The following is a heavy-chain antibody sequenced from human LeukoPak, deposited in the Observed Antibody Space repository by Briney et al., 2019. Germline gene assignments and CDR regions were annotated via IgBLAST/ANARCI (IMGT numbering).Heavy chain of an antibody. CDR3: AKEGRSLQTY. V-gene: IGHV3-23*01. Sequence: GGSLRLSCAASGFSFNNYVMSWVRQAPGKGLEWVSAISGDGARTYYADSVKGRFTISRDNSKNTLDLQMNSLRAEDTAIYYCAKEGRSLQTYWGQGTLVTVSS. J-gene: IGHJ4*02. CDR1: GFSFNNYV. D-gene: IGHD5-24*01. CDR2: ISGDGART.